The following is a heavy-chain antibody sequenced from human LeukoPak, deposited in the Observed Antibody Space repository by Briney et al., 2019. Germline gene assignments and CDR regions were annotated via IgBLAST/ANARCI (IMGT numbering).Heavy chain of an antibody. J-gene: IGHJ6*03. CDR1: GGTFSSYA. CDR3: ARGLNTAEYYYYYYMDV. Sequence: GPSAKVSCKASGGTFSSYAISWVRQAPGQGLEWMGGIIPIFGTANYAQKFQGRVTITADESTSTAYMELSSLRSEDTAVYYCARGLNTAEYYYYYYMDVWGKGTTVTISS. D-gene: IGHD5-18*01. CDR2: IIPIFGTA. V-gene: IGHV1-69*13.